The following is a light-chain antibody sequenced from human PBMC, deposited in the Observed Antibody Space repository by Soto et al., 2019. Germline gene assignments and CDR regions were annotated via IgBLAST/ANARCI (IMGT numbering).Light chain of an antibody. CDR2: SNN. CDR3: AAWDDSLNGWV. V-gene: IGLV1-44*01. CDR1: SSNIGSNT. Sequence: QSVLTQPPSESGTPGQRVTISGSGSSSNIGSNTVNWYQQLPGTAPKLLIYSNNQRPSGVPDRFSGSKSGTSASLAISGLQSEDEADYYCAAWDDSLNGWVFGGGTKLTVL. J-gene: IGLJ3*02.